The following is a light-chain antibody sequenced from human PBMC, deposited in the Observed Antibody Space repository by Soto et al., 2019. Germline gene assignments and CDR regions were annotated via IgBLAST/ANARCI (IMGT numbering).Light chain of an antibody. Sequence: QSVLTQPASVSGSPGQSITMSCTGTSSYVGNYNFVSWYQQPPGKAPKLIIYEVTKRPSGVSSRFSASKSGNTASLTISGLQAEDEALYHCCSYAGGSTLLFGGGTKVTVL. V-gene: IGLV2-23*02. CDR3: CSYAGGSTLL. J-gene: IGLJ3*02. CDR2: EVT. CDR1: SSYVGNYNF.